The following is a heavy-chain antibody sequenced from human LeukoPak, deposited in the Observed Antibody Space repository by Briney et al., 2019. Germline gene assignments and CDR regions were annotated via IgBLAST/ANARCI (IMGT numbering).Heavy chain of an antibody. J-gene: IGHJ4*02. CDR3: ARVYDSSGWSRLDY. CDR2: IYSGGST. CDR1: GFTVSSNY. V-gene: IGHV3-66*01. D-gene: IGHD6-19*01. Sequence: GGSLRLSCAASGFTVSSNYMSWVRQAPGKGLEWVSVIYSGGSTYYADSVKGRFTISRDNAKNSLYLQMNSLRAEDTAVYYCARVYDSSGWSRLDYWGQGTLVTVSS.